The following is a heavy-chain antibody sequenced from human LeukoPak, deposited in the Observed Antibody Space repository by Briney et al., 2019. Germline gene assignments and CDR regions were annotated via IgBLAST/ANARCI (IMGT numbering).Heavy chain of an antibody. J-gene: IGHJ4*02. CDR1: GGSISSYY. CDR2: IYSSGST. CDR3: ARDAGCGDRPIDY. Sequence: SETLSLTCTVSGGSISSYYWSWIRQGPGQGLDWIGYIYSSGSTDSNPSLNRRVTISVDTSKNQFSLKLSSVTAADTAVYYCARDAGCGDRPIDYWGEGTLVTVSS. V-gene: IGHV4-59*01. D-gene: IGHD2-21*01.